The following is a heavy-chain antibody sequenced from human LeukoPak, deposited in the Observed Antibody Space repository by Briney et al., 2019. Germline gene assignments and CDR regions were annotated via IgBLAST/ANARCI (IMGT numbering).Heavy chain of an antibody. CDR1: GGSISSYY. D-gene: IGHD1-26*01. CDR2: IYYSGST. V-gene: IGHV4-59*01. J-gene: IGHJ5*02. Sequence: SETLSLTCTVSGGSISSYYWSWIRQPPGKGLEWIGYIYYSGSTNYNPSLKSRVTISVDTSKNQFSLKLSSVTAADTAVYYCARVESYYVESWFHPWGQGTLVTVSS. CDR3: ARVESYYVESWFHP.